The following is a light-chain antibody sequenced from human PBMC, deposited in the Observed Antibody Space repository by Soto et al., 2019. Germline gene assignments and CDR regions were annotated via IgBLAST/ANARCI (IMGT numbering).Light chain of an antibody. CDR3: QQYGSSPLIT. J-gene: IGKJ5*01. Sequence: IGMTQSPATLSVDKGERVTFSCRASQGVSRKLAWYQHKPGQAPRLLISGASTGATGIPARFSGSGSGTDFTLTISRLESEDFAVYYCQQYGSSPLITFGRGRRLEIK. CDR2: GAS. V-gene: IGKV3-15*01. CDR1: QGVSRK.